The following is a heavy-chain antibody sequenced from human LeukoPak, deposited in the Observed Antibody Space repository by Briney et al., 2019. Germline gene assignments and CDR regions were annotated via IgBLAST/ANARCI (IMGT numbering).Heavy chain of an antibody. D-gene: IGHD3-9*01. Sequence: SETLSLTCAVYGGSFSGYYLSWIRQPPGKGLEWIGEIYHNGSTKYNPSLESRVTISVGTSKKHTFLMLSSTAAAEKAVVYCSRVGGLYESVTGYPTPIEDWGQGTLVTVSS. CDR3: SRVGGLYESVTGYPTPIED. CDR1: GGSFSGYY. CDR2: IYHNGST. V-gene: IGHV4-34*01. J-gene: IGHJ4*01.